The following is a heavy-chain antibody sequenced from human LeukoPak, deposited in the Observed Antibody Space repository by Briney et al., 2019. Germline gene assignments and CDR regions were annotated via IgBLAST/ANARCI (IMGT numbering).Heavy chain of an antibody. J-gene: IGHJ6*02. D-gene: IGHD2/OR15-2a*01. CDR3: ARDRPTRNIRRTPGPYGMDV. V-gene: IGHV4-4*07. CDR1: GGSISNYY. CDR2: VYTTGNT. Sequence: SETLSLTCTVSGGSISNYYWSWIRQPTGKGLEWIGRVYTTGNTKYNSSLKSRVTISVDTSKNQFSLKLSSVTAADTAVYYCARDRPTRNIRRTPGPYGMDVWGQGTTVTVSS.